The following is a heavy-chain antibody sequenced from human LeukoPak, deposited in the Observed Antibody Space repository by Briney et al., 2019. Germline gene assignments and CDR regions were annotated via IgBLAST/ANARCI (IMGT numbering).Heavy chain of an antibody. CDR1: GGSFSNYA. V-gene: IGHV1-69*04. D-gene: IGHD2-15*01. J-gene: IGHJ2*01. CDR3: ARVIGYCSGASCYYWYFDL. Sequence: SVKVSCKASGGSFSNYAISWVRQAPGQGLEWMGRIIPILGIANYAVKFQGRVTITADKSTSTAYMELSSLRSEDTAVYYCARVIGYCSGASCYYWYFDLWGRGTLVTVSS. CDR2: IIPILGIA.